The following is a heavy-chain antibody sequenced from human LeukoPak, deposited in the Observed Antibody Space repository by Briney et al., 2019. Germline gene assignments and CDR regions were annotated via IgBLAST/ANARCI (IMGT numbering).Heavy chain of an antibody. D-gene: IGHD2-2*01. Sequence: GGSLRLSCAASGFTFSSYAMHWVRQAPGKGLEWVAVTSYDGSNKYYADSVKGRFTISRDNSKNTLYLQMNSLRAEDTAVYYCARGDNIVVVPAAPDYWGQGTLVTVSS. CDR2: TSYDGSNK. CDR1: GFTFSSYA. CDR3: ARGDNIVVVPAAPDY. J-gene: IGHJ4*02. V-gene: IGHV3-30*04.